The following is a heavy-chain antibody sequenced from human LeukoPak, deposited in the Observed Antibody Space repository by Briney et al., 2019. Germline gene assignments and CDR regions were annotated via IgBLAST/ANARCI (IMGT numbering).Heavy chain of an antibody. D-gene: IGHD6-19*01. CDR3: AREAVAGTIGLFDY. CDR2: INSDGSST. V-gene: IGHV3-74*01. J-gene: IGHJ4*02. Sequence: GGSLRLSCATSGFTFSSYWMHWVRQAPGKGLVWVSRINSDGSSTSYADSVKGRFTISRDNAKNTLYLQMNSLRAEDTAVYYCAREAVAGTIGLFDYWGQGTLVTVSS. CDR1: GFTFSSYW.